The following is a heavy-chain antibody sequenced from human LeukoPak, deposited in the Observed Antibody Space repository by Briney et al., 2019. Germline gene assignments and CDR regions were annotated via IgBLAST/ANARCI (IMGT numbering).Heavy chain of an antibody. CDR3: ARAGSSGAFDY. D-gene: IGHD3-22*01. V-gene: IGHV1-18*01. J-gene: IGHJ4*02. CDR1: GYTFTNYG. CDR2: ISGYNGNT. Sequence: GASVKVSCKASGYTFTNYGLSWVRQAPGQGLEWMGWISGYNGNTKYVQKLQGRVTMTRDTSTTTAYMELSSLRSEDTAVYYCARAGSSGAFDYWGQGTLVTVSS.